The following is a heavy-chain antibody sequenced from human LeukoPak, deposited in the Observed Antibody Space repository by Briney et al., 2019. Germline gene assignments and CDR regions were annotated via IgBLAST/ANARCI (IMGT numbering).Heavy chain of an antibody. CDR2: ISGSGGTT. CDR1: GFTFSNYA. Sequence: GGSLRLSCAASGFTFSNYAMNWVRQAPGKGLEWVSTISGSGGTTYYADSVKGRFTISRDSSKNTLYLQMNSLRAEDTAAYYCAKSGLGVSSGWYFWYYYMDVWGKGTTVTVSS. D-gene: IGHD6-19*01. J-gene: IGHJ6*03. V-gene: IGHV3-23*01. CDR3: AKSGLGVSSGWYFWYYYMDV.